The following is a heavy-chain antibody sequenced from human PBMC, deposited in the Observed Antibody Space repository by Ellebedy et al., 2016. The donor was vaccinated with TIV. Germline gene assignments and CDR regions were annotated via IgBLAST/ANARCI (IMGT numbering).Heavy chain of an antibody. CDR3: ARLTTVTTDCYYGMDV. V-gene: IGHV1-2*02. CDR2: IDPNSGGT. D-gene: IGHD4-17*01. Sequence: ASVKVSXXASGYTFTGYYMHWVRQAPGQGLEWMGWIDPNSGGTNYAQKFQGRVTMTRDTSISTAYMELSRLRSDDTAVYYCARLTTVTTDCYYGMDVWGQGTTVTVSS. J-gene: IGHJ6*02. CDR1: GYTFTGYY.